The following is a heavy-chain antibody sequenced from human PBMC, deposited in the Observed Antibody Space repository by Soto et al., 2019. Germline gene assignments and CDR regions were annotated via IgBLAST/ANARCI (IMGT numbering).Heavy chain of an antibody. V-gene: IGHV3-30-3*01. Sequence: GGSLRLSCAASGFTFSSYAMHWVRQAPGKGLEWVAVISYDGSNKYYADSVKGRFTISRDNSKNTLYLQMNSLGAEDTAVYYCASVSTVTYDFDYWGQGTLVTVSS. D-gene: IGHD4-17*01. CDR2: ISYDGSNK. CDR3: ASVSTVTYDFDY. CDR1: GFTFSSYA. J-gene: IGHJ4*02.